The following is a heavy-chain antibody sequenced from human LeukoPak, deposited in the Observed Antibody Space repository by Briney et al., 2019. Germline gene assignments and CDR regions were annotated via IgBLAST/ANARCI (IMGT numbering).Heavy chain of an antibody. D-gene: IGHD3-3*01. J-gene: IGHJ4*02. CDR2: INHSGST. CDR3: ARATDFWSGYYLDY. Sequence: PSETLSLTCAVYGGSFSGYYWSWIRQPPGKGLEWIGEINHSGSTNYNPSLKSRVTISVDTSKNQFSLKLSSVTAADTAVYYCARATDFWSGYYLDYWGQGTLVTVSS. CDR1: GGSFSGYY. V-gene: IGHV4-34*01.